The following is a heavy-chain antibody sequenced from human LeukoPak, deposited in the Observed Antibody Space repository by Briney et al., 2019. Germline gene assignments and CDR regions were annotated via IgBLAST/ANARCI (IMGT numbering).Heavy chain of an antibody. V-gene: IGHV4-34*01. D-gene: IGHD5-24*01. CDR3: ARSFYNMGGWFDP. Sequence: SETLSLTCAVYGGSFSGYYWSWIRRPPGKGLEWIGEINHSGSTNYNPSLKSRVTISVDTSKNQFSLKLSSVTAADTAVYYCARSFYNMGGWFDPWGQGTVVTVSS. CDR2: INHSGST. CDR1: GGSFSGYY. J-gene: IGHJ5*02.